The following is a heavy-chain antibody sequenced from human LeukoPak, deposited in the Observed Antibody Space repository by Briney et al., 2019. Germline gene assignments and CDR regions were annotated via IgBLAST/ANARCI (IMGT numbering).Heavy chain of an antibody. V-gene: IGHV1-2*02. CDR3: HLCDGELGFY. J-gene: IGHJ4*02. Sequence: ASVKVSCKTSGYIFTAYYIHWVRQAPGQGLEWMGWINPNSGGTNYAQKFQGRVTMTREPSITTAYMELSTLTSDDTAVYYCHLCDGELGFYWGQGTLVTVSS. CDR1: GYIFTAYY. D-gene: IGHD3-16*01. CDR2: INPNSGGT.